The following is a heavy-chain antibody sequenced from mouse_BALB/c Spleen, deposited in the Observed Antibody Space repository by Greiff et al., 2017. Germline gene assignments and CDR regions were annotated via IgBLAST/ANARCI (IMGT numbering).Heavy chain of an antibody. J-gene: IGHJ4*01. Sequence: EVKLMESGGGLVQPGGSRKLSCAASGFTFSSFGMHWVRQAPEKGLEWVAYISSGSSTIYYADTVKGRFTISRDNPKNTLFLQMTSLRSEDTAMYYCARDGYYPHYYAMDYWGQGTSVTVSS. CDR1: GFTFSSFG. CDR3: ARDGYYPHYYAMDY. CDR2: ISSGSSTI. D-gene: IGHD2-3*01. V-gene: IGHV5-17*02.